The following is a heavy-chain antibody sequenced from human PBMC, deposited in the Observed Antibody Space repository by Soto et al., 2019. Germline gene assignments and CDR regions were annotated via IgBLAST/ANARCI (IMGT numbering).Heavy chain of an antibody. CDR3: ARDFYGRPAAMRYYFDY. CDR1: GGTFSSYT. CDR2: IIPILGIA. J-gene: IGHJ4*02. Sequence: SVKVSCKASGGTFSSYTISWVRQAPGQGLEWMGRIIPILGIANYAQKFQGRVTITADKSTSTAYMELSSLRSEDTSVYYCARDFYGRPAAMRYYFDYWGQGTLVTVSS. V-gene: IGHV1-69*04. D-gene: IGHD2-2*01.